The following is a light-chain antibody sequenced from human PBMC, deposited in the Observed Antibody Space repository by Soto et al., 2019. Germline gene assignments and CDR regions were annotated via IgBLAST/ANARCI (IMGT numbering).Light chain of an antibody. V-gene: IGKV1-5*03. CDR3: QQYNDYQYT. CDR2: KAT. Sequence: DIQMTQSPSTLSASVGDRVTITCRASQSITTWLAWYQQKPGKAPKLLIYKATNLQSGVPSRFSGSGSGTEFSLTISSLQHEDFAIYYCQQYNDYQYTFGQGTKLEIK. CDR1: QSITTW. J-gene: IGKJ2*01.